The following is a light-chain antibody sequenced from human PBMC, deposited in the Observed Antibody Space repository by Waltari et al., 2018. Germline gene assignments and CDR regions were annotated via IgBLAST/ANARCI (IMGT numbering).Light chain of an antibody. J-gene: IGKJ4*01. CDR3: MQPLQTPFT. CDR1: QSISSW. V-gene: IGKV1-5*01. CDR2: DAS. Sequence: DIQMTQSPSTLSASVGDRVTITCRASQSISSWLAWYQQKPGKAPKLLIYDASSLESGVPSRFSGSGSGTEFTLTISRVEAEDVGVYYCMQPLQTPFTFGGGTKVEIK.